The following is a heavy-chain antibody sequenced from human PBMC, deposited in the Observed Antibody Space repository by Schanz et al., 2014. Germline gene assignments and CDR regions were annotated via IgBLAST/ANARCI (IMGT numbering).Heavy chain of an antibody. CDR3: ARDYYDILTGYPYDTFDI. V-gene: IGHV1-2*02. CDR2: ISANSGGT. Sequence: QVQLVQSGAEVKKPGASVKVSCLASGYSFTDYYIHWVRQAPGQGLEWMGWISANSGGTNYAQKFQGRVTMTRDTSISTAYMELSRLKSDDTAVYYCARDYYDILTGYPYDTFDIWGQGTMVTVSS. J-gene: IGHJ3*02. D-gene: IGHD3-9*01. CDR1: GYSFTDYY.